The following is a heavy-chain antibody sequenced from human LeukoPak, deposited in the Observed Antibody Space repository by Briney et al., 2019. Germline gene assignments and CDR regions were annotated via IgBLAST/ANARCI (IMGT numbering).Heavy chain of an antibody. CDR2: IFHSGST. CDR3: ARNGYYSADY. V-gene: IGHV4-4*02. J-gene: IGHJ4*02. D-gene: IGHD1-26*01. Sequence: MSSETLSLTCVVSGGSMTNNWWSWVRQPPGKGLEWIGEIFHSGSTTYNPSLKSRVTISMDTSKTQFSLKLNSVTAADTAVYYCARNGYYSADYWGQGTLVTVSS. CDR1: GGSMTNNW.